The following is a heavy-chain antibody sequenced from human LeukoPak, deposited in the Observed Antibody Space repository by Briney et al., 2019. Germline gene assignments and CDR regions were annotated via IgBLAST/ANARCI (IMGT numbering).Heavy chain of an antibody. CDR3: ARDRGDDCSSTSCSERGLHYYYMDV. V-gene: IGHV4-61*02. D-gene: IGHD2-2*01. CDR2: IYTSGST. J-gene: IGHJ6*03. CDR1: GGSISSGSYY. Sequence: PSQTLSLTCTVSGGSISSGSYYWSWIRQPAGKGLEWIGRIYTSGSTNYNPSLKSRVTISIDTSKNQFSLKLSSVTAADTAVYYCARDRGDDCSSTSCSERGLHYYYMDVWGKGTTVTVSS.